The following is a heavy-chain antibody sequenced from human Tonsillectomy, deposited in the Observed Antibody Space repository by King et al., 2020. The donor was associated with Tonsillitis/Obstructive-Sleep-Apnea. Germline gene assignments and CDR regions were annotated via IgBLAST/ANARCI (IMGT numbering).Heavy chain of an antibody. J-gene: IGHJ6*02. V-gene: IGHV1-46*01. D-gene: IGHD3-22*01. CDR3: ARGGDSSSYYYYGMDV. CDR1: GYTFTSYY. Sequence: VQLVESGAEVKKPGASVKVSCKASGYTFTSYYMYWVRQAPGQGLEWRGIINPSGGSTRNAQKFQGRVTMTRDTSTGTVYMELSSLRSEDTAVYYCARGGDSSSYYYYGMDVWGQGTTVTVSS. CDR2: INPSGGST.